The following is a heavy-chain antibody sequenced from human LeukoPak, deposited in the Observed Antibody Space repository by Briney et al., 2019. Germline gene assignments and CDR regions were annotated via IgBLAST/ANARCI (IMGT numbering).Heavy chain of an antibody. CDR2: FSTSGIA. D-gene: IGHD7-27*01. CDR1: GGSISTYY. V-gene: IGHV4-4*07. J-gene: IGHJ4*02. Sequence: PSETLSLTCTVSGGSISTYYWTWIRQPAGKGLEWIGRFSTSGIANYNPSLKSRVTMSADTSKNQFFLKLNSVTAADTAIYYCMRDGPSWGLLWGQGALVTVSS. CDR3: MRDGPSWGLL.